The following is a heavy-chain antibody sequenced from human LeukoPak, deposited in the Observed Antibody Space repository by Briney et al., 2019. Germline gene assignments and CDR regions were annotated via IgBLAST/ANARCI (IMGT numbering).Heavy chain of an antibody. Sequence: GGSLRLSCAASGFTFSRYSMNWVRQAPGKGLEWVSYISSSSSTIYYADSVKGRFTISRDNAKNSLYLQMNSLRAEGTAVYYCALITYYDFWSGPPHRDAFDIWGQGTMVTVSS. D-gene: IGHD3-3*01. CDR2: ISSSSSTI. CDR1: GFTFSRYS. CDR3: ALITYYDFWSGPPHRDAFDI. V-gene: IGHV3-48*01. J-gene: IGHJ3*02.